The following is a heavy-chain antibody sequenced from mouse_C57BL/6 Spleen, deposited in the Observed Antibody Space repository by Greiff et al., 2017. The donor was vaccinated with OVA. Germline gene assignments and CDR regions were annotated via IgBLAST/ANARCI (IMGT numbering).Heavy chain of an antibody. CDR2: IYPGSGNT. J-gene: IGHJ1*03. D-gene: IGHD2-2*01. V-gene: IGHV1-76*01. Sequence: QVQLQQSGAELVRPGASVKLSCKASGYTFTDYYINWVKQRPGQGLEWIARIYPGSGNTYYNEKFKGKATLTAEKSSSTAYMQLSSLTSEDSAVYFCARGARDGYDEECFDVWGTGTTVTVSS. CDR3: ARGARDGYDEECFDV. CDR1: GYTFTDYY.